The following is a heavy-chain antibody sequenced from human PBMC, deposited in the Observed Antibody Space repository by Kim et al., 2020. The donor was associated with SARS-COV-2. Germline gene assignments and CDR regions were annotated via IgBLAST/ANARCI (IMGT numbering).Heavy chain of an antibody. D-gene: IGHD5-18*01. V-gene: IGHV3-53*01. J-gene: IGHJ4*02. CDR3: ARVPVDTAMVIDY. CDR1: GFTVSSNY. CDR2: IYSGGST. Sequence: GGSLRLSCAASGFTVSSNYMSWVRQAPGKGLEWVSVIYSGGSTYYADSVKGRFTISRDNSKNTLYLQMNSLRAEDTAVYYCARVPVDTAMVIDYWGQGTLVTVSS.